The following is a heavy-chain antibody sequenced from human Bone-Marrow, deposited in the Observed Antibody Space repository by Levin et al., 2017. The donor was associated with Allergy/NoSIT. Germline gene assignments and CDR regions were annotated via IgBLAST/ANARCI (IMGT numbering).Heavy chain of an antibody. J-gene: IGHJ2*01. V-gene: IGHV4-30-2*01. CDR2: IYHSGST. CDR1: GGSISSGGYS. D-gene: IGHD2-2*01. CDR3: ARGPRYCSSTSCYDRFDWYFDL. Sequence: SETLSLTCAVSGGSISSGGYSWSWIRQPPGKGLEWIGYIYHSGSTYYNPSLMSRVTISVDRSKNQFSLKLSSVTAADTAVYYCARGPRYCSSTSCYDRFDWYFDLWGRGTLVTVSS.